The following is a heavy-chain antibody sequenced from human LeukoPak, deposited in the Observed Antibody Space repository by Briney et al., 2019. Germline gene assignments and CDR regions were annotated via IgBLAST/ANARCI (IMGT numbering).Heavy chain of an antibody. J-gene: IGHJ4*02. CDR3: ARDHIAAAEWGGFDY. D-gene: IGHD6-13*01. CDR1: GGSISSGSYY. Sequence: SETLSLTCTVSGGSISSGSYYWSWIRQPAGKGLEWIGRIYTSGSTNYNPSLKSRVTVSVDTSKNQFSLKLSSVTAADTAVYYCARDHIAAAEWGGFDYWGQGTLVTVSS. V-gene: IGHV4-61*02. CDR2: IYTSGST.